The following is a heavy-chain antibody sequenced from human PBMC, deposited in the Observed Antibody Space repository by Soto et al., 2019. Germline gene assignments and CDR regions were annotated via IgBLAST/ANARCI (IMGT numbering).Heavy chain of an antibody. CDR2: TRHDGSNT. J-gene: IGHJ4*02. CDR1: GFNFGSYG. CDR3: VRDGVGATTFFGYFDY. Sequence: QVQLVESGGGVVQPGRSLRLSCAASGFNFGSYGMHWVRQAPGKGLEWVAITRHDGSNTYYADSVRGRFTISRDNSQKTLYLQMNSLTVEDTAVYYCVRDGVGATTFFGYFDYWGQGTLITVSS. D-gene: IGHD1-26*01. V-gene: IGHV3-33*01.